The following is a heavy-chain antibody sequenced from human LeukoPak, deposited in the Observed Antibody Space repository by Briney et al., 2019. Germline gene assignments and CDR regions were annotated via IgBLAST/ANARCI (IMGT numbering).Heavy chain of an antibody. CDR3: ARRAPTVTYYYYYYMDV. CDR1: GFTVSSNY. J-gene: IGHJ6*03. CDR2: IDSGGIT. D-gene: IGHD4-11*01. Sequence: PGGSLRLSCAASGFTVSSNYMTWVRQAPGKGLQWVSLIDSGGITYFADSVKGRFTISRDTSKNTLYLQMNSLRAEDTAVYYCARRAPTVTYYYYYYMDVWGKGTTVTVSS. V-gene: IGHV3-53*01.